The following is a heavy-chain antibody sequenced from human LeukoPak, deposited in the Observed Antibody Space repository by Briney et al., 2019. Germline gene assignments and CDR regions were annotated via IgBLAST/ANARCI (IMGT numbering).Heavy chain of an antibody. J-gene: IGHJ4*02. D-gene: IGHD2-15*01. V-gene: IGHV1-2*02. CDR2: ISPTTGGT. Sequence: ASVKVSCKASGYTFTGSYLHWVRQAPGQGLEWVGWISPTTGGTNYAQKFQGRVTMTRDTSISTAYMELSRLRYDDTAVYYCARDRDGGSAVAGNYWGQGTLVTASS. CDR1: GYTFTGSY. CDR3: ARDRDGGSAVAGNY.